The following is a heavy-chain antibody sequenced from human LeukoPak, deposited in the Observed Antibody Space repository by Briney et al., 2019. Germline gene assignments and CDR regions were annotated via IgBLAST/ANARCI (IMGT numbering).Heavy chain of an antibody. V-gene: IGHV4-34*01. CDR2: INHSGST. CDR1: GGSFSGYY. Sequence: PSETLSLTCAVYGGSFSGYYWSWIRQPPGKGLEWIGEINHSGSTNYNPSLKSRVTISVDTSKNQFSLKLSSVTAADTAVYYCARATPDSSGYYYYYYGMDVWGQGTTVTVSS. J-gene: IGHJ6*02. CDR3: ARATPDSSGYYYYYYGMDV. D-gene: IGHD3-22*01.